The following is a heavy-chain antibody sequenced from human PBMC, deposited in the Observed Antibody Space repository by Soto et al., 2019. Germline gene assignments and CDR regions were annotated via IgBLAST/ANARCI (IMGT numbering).Heavy chain of an antibody. D-gene: IGHD3-10*01. J-gene: IGHJ4*02. CDR3: TKHTFGAWDS. Sequence: GGSLRLSCTASGFTFSSYVMSWVRQAPGKGLEWVSAISGSGGNTYYADSVKGRFTISRDNAENTLFLHMNSLSAEDAGIYYCTKHTFGAWDSWGQGTLVTVSS. CDR2: ISGSGGNT. V-gene: IGHV3-23*01. CDR1: GFTFSSYV.